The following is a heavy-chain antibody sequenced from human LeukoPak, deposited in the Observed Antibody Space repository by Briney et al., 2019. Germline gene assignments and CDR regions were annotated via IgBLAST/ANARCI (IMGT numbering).Heavy chain of an antibody. V-gene: IGHV3-9*03. Sequence: GGSLRLSCAASGFTFDDYAMHWVRQAPGKGLEWVSGISWNSGSIGYADSAKGRFTISRDNAKNSLYLQMNSLRAEDMALYYCAKDSEYSSSFHAFDIWGQGTMVTVSS. CDR2: ISWNSGSI. J-gene: IGHJ3*02. CDR1: GFTFDDYA. D-gene: IGHD6-6*01. CDR3: AKDSEYSSSFHAFDI.